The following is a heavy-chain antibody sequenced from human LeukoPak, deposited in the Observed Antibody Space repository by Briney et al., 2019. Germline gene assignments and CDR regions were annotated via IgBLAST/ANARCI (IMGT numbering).Heavy chain of an antibody. V-gene: IGHV3-23*01. Sequence: GGSLRLSCAASGFTFNSYAMSWVRQAPGKGLEWVSAFVGATGGTYHADSVKGRFTITRDSSENTVYLQMNSLRAEDTAVYYCARGVGYPYFDYWGQGTLVTVSS. CDR1: GFTFNSYA. CDR3: ARGVGYPYFDY. D-gene: IGHD5-18*01. J-gene: IGHJ4*02. CDR2: FVGATGGT.